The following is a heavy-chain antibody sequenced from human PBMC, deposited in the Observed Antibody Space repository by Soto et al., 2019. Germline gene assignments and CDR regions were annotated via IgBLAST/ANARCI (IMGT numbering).Heavy chain of an antibody. D-gene: IGHD2-21*02. CDR2: IYHSGRT. Sequence: PSETLSLTCIVSGESISSSSYYWGWIRQPPGKGLEWIGSIYHSGRTYYNPSLKSQVSISIDTSKNQFSLKLSSVTAADTALYYCARQRTTVVTQAYFDYWGQGALVTVS. J-gene: IGHJ4*02. CDR1: GESISSSSYY. CDR3: ARQRTTVVTQAYFDY. V-gene: IGHV4-39*01.